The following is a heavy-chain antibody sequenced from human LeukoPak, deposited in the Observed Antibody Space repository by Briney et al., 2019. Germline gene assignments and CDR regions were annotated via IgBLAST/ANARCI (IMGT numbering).Heavy chain of an antibody. Sequence: GRSLRLSCAASGFTFSSYAMHWVRQAPGKGLEWVAVISYDGSNKYYADSVKGRFTIPRDNSKNTLYLQMNSLRAEDAAVYYCARDLGGTPGYWGQGTLVTVSS. D-gene: IGHD2-15*01. CDR3: ARDLGGTPGY. V-gene: IGHV3-30*04. CDR2: ISYDGSNK. J-gene: IGHJ4*02. CDR1: GFTFSSYA.